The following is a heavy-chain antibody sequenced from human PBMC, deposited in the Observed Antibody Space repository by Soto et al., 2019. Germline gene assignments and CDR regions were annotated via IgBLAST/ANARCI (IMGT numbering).Heavy chain of an antibody. CDR1: GYTLNHYA. V-gene: IGHV1-3*04. Sequence: QVQLVQSGAEVKKPGASVNISCKASGYTLNHYALHWVRQAPGQRPEWMGWINTGNGDTKYSQKFQGRVTITRDTSANTVYMELSSLSSEDTAVYYCARGSCSGGICVYYFDYWGPGTLVTVSS. CDR2: INTGNGDT. D-gene: IGHD2-15*01. J-gene: IGHJ4*02. CDR3: ARGSCSGGICVYYFDY.